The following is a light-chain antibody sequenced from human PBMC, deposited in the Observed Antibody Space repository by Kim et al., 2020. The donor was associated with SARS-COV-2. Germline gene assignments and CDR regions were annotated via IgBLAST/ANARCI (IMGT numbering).Light chain of an antibody. CDR3: CSYAGSSTYVV. Sequence: QSALTQPASVSGSPGQSITISCTGTSSDVGSYNLVSWYQQHPGKAPKLMIYEVCKRPSGVSNRFSGSKSGNTASLTISGLQAEDEADYYCCSYAGSSTYVVFGGGTQLTVL. V-gene: IGLV2-23*02. J-gene: IGLJ2*01. CDR1: SSDVGSYNL. CDR2: EVC.